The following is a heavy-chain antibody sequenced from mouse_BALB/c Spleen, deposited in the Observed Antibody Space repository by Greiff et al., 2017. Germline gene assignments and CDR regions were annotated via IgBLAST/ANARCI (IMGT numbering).Heavy chain of an antibody. Sequence: QVQLKESGAELVRPGTSVKISCKASGYTFTNYWLGWVKQRPGHGLEWIGDIYPGGGYTNYNEKFKGKATLTADTSSSTAYMQLSSLTSEDTAVYYCNGWFVTTATWAMDYWGQGTSVTVSS. CDR3: NGWFVTTATWAMDY. J-gene: IGHJ4*01. V-gene: IGHV1-63*02. D-gene: IGHD1-2*01. CDR2: IYPGGGYT. CDR1: GYTFTNYW.